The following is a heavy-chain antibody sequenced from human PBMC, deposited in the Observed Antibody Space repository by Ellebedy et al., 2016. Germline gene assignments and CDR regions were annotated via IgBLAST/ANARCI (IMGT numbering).Heavy chain of an antibody. Sequence: ASVKVSCXASGYTFTSYGISWVRQAPGQGLEWMGGIIPIFGTANYAQKFQGRVTMTRNTSISTAYMELSSLRSEDTAVYYCARGSWGSGSYYSHWGQGTLVTVSS. CDR2: IIPIFGTA. J-gene: IGHJ4*02. D-gene: IGHD3-10*01. CDR1: GYTFTSYG. V-gene: IGHV1-8*02. CDR3: ARGSWGSGSYYSH.